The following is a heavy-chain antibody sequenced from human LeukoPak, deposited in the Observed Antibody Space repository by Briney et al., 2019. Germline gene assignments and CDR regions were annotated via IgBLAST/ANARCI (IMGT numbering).Heavy chain of an antibody. J-gene: IGHJ4*02. CDR2: IYYSGST. Sequence: SETLSLSCTVSGASLSPNYLSWIRQPPGKGLEWIGYIYYSGSTDYNPSLKSRVTISVDTSKNQVSLKLNSVTAADTAVYYCARGHYGSGTGTYPDWGQGTLVTVSS. CDR3: ARGHYGSGTGTYPD. CDR1: GASLSPNY. D-gene: IGHD3-10*01. V-gene: IGHV4-59*01.